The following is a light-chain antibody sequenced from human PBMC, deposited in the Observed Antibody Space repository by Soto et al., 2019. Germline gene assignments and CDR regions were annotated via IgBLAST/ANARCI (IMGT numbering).Light chain of an antibody. CDR1: QGIRSW. J-gene: IGKJ1*01. CDR3: RQAKSFTLT. V-gene: IGKV1-12*01. Sequence: DIQMTQSPSSVSASVGDRVTITCRASQGIRSWLAWYQQKPVKAPKLLIYAASRLKSGVPSRFRGSGSGTDCNLTISSLQPEDFATYYFRQAKSFTLTFRQETKVEIK. CDR2: AAS.